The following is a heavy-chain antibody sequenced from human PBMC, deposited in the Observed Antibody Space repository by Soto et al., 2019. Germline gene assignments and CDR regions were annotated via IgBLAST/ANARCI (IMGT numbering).Heavy chain of an antibody. V-gene: IGHV3-23*01. J-gene: IGHJ4*02. Sequence: EVQLLDSGGGLVQPGGSLRLSCAASGFTFSNYAMTWVRQGPGKGLEWVSGISGSGGRSYYADSVKGRFTISRDKSKSTLYLQMNSLRAEDTAVYYCAKAYFVWSSEQPYYFAYWGQGTLVTVSS. D-gene: IGHD3-16*01. CDR2: ISGSGGRS. CDR1: GFTFSNYA. CDR3: AKAYFVWSSEQPYYFAY.